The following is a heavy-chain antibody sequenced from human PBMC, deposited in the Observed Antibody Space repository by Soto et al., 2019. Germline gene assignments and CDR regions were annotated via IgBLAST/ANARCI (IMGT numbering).Heavy chain of an antibody. V-gene: IGHV3-30-3*01. J-gene: IGHJ6*02. CDR1: GFTFSSYA. CDR3: ARERHAGTSYYYYGMDV. CDR2: ISYDGSNK. D-gene: IGHD3-10*01. Sequence: HPGGSLRLSCAASGFTFSSYAMHWVRQAPGKGLEWVAVISYDGSNKYYADSVKGRFTISRDNSKNTLYLQMNSLRAEDTAVYYCARERHAGTSYYYYGMDVWGQGXTVTVSS.